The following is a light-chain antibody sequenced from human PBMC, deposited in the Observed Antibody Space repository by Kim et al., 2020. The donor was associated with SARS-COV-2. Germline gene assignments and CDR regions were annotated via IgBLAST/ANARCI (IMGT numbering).Light chain of an antibody. CDR2: GAS. CDR3: QQASSFPWT. CDR1: QGISTW. J-gene: IGKJ1*01. V-gene: IGKV1-12*01. Sequence: ASVGDRVTITCRASQGISTWLAWYQQKPGEAPKLLISGASTLQTGVPSRFSGSGSGTDFTLAISSLQPEDFATYYCQQASSFPWTFGQGTKVDIK.